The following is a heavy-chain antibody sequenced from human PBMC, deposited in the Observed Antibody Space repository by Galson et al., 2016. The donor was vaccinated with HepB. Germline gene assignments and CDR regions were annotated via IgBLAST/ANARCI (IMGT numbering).Heavy chain of an antibody. J-gene: IGHJ6*02. CDR2: IWYDGSNK. V-gene: IGHV3-33*01. CDR1: RFTFSSYG. CDR3: ARAVMLGRGMDV. D-gene: IGHD3-10*01. Sequence: SLRLSCAASRFTFSSYGMHWVRQAPGKGLEWVAVIWYDGSNKYYADSVKGRFTISRDNSKNTLYLQMNSLRAEDTAVYYCARAVMLGRGMDVWGQGTTVTVSS.